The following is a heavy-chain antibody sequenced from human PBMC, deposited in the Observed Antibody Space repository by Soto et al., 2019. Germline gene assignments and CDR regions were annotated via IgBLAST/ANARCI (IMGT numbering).Heavy chain of an antibody. V-gene: IGHV1-3*01. D-gene: IGHD6-19*01. CDR2: INAGNGNT. CDR1: GYTFTSYA. J-gene: IGHJ4*02. Sequence: QVQLVQSGAEVKKPGASVKVSCKTSGYTFTSYAVHWARQAPGQRLEWMGWINAGNGNTEYSQKFQGRVTFTRDTSASTAHMELSSWRSEDPTVYYCVAVDYGDYWGQGTLVTVSS. CDR3: VAVDYGDY.